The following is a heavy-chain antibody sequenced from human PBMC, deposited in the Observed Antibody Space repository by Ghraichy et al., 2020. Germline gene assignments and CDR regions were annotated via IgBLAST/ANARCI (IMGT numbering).Heavy chain of an antibody. D-gene: IGHD2-8*01. Sequence: ASVKVSCKVAEYTLRELSWHSVRQAPVKVLKRMGNLYRENGETVYNQKFQGRITMTEDTSINTAYMELSSLTSEDTAVYYCAMGRTGYCSNGVCYWYYYGLDVWGQGT. V-gene: IGHV1-24*01. CDR1: EYTLRELS. CDR3: AMGRTGYCSNGVCYWYYYGLDV. CDR2: LYRENGET. J-gene: IGHJ6*02.